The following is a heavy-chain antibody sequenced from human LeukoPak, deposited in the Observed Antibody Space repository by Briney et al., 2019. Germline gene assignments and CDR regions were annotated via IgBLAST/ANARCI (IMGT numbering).Heavy chain of an antibody. CDR1: GGTFSSYA. Sequence: GASVKVSCKASGGTFSSYAISWVRQASGQGLEWMGRIIPILGIANYAQKFQGRVTITADKSTSTAYMELSSLRSEDTAVYYCAREQNDGSGSSVRGWGQGTLVTVSS. J-gene: IGHJ4*02. CDR2: IIPILGIA. D-gene: IGHD3-10*01. CDR3: AREQNDGSGSSVRG. V-gene: IGHV1-69*04.